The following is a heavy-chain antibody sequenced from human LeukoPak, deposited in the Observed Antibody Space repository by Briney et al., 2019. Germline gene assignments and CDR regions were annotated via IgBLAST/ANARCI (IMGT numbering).Heavy chain of an antibody. CDR3: ARVPRGGGRFDP. CDR2: MNPKSGNT. V-gene: IGHV1-8*01. D-gene: IGHD3-16*01. CDR1: GYTFSSYD. J-gene: IGHJ5*02. Sequence: GASVKVSCKASGYTFSSYDINWVRQATGQGLEWMGWMNPKSGNTGYGQKFQGRVTMTRNTSIGTAYMELSSLRPEDTALYYCARVPRGGGRFDPWGQGTLVTVSS.